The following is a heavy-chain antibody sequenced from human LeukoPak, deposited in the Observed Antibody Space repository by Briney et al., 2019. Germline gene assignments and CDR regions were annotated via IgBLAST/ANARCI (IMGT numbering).Heavy chain of an antibody. CDR3: ARVYYDFWSGYDNWFDP. CDR1: GYTFTGYY. J-gene: IGHJ5*02. V-gene: IGHV1-2*02. Sequence: ASVKVSCKASGYTFTGYYMHWVRQAPGQGLEWMGWINPNSGGTNYAQKFQGRVTMTRDTSISTAYMELSRLRSDDTAVYYCARVYYDFWSGYDNWFDPWSQGTLVTVSS. D-gene: IGHD3-3*01. CDR2: INPNSGGT.